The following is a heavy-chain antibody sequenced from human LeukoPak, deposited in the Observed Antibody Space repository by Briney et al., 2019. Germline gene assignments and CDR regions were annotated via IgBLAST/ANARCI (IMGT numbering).Heavy chain of an antibody. D-gene: IGHD3-22*01. CDR1: GGSISSSSYY. J-gene: IGHJ4*02. Sequence: PSETLSLTCTVSGGSISSSSYYWGWIRQPPGKGLEWIGYIYYSGSTNYNPSLKSRVTISVDTSKNQFSLKLSSVTAADTAVYYCARAGSGYYFYYFDYWGQGTLVTVSS. CDR3: ARAGSGYYFYYFDY. V-gene: IGHV4-61*05. CDR2: IYYSGST.